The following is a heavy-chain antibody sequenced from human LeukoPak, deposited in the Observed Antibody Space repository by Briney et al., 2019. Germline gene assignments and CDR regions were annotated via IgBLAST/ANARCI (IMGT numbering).Heavy chain of an antibody. V-gene: IGHV3-74*01. J-gene: IGHJ5*02. CDR2: IKPDGTYT. D-gene: IGHD2-15*01. Sequence: GGSLRLSCSSSGFTFSSDWMYWVRQAPGRGPVWVSGIKPDGTYTHYADSVKGRFTISRNDAKNTLYLQMNSLRVEDTAVYYCANYWYPWGPGTLVTVSS. CDR3: ANYWYP. CDR1: GFTFSSDW.